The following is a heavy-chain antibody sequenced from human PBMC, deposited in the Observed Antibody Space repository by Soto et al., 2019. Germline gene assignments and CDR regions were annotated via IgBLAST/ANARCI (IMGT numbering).Heavy chain of an antibody. J-gene: IGHJ4*02. V-gene: IGHV4-39*01. D-gene: IGHD1-20*01. CDR3: ARITGRHLDY. Sequence: SEPMSLTCTVSSGSISVTNVFWGWIRQPPGKGLEWIGNIDYSGTAYFSPSLATRVTFHVDTSKNQFSLTLYSVTAADTAVYYCARITGRHLDYWGQGILVTVSS. CDR2: IDYSGTA. CDR1: SGSISVTNVF.